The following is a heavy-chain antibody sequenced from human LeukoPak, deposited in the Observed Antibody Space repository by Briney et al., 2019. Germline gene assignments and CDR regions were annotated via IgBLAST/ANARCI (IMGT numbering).Heavy chain of an antibody. V-gene: IGHV1-2*06. CDR1: GYTFSGYY. CDR3: ARDSRVSADY. Sequence: GASVKVSCKTSGYTFSGYYIHRVRQAPGQGLEWLGRIDPKSGGTSFAHNFQGRVTMTTDTSISTVYMDLSSLRSDDTAVYYCARDSRVSADYWGQGTLVTVSS. D-gene: IGHD2-8*01. CDR2: IDPKSGGT. J-gene: IGHJ4*02.